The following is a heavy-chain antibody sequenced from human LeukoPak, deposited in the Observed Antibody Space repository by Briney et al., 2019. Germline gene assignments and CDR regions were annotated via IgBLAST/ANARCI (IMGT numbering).Heavy chain of an antibody. CDR3: ARGAVAGRWPYYYYYYMDV. CDR2: MNPNSGNT. D-gene: IGHD6-19*01. CDR1: RYTFPRYD. Sequence: AAVPVSRQASRYTFPRYDFNWVRQATAQGLEGMGWMNPNSGNTGYAQKFQGRVTITRNTSISTAYMELSSLRSEDTAVYYCARGAVAGRWPYYYYYYMDVWGKGTTVTVSS. V-gene: IGHV1-8*03. J-gene: IGHJ6*03.